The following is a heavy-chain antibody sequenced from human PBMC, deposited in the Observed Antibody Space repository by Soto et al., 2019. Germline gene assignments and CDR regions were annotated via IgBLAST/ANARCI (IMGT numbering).Heavy chain of an antibody. V-gene: IGHV4-34*01. Sequence: SETLSLTCAVYGGSLSGYYWSWIRQPPGKGLEWIGEIGHSGSTIYNPSLESRVTISEDSSNNQFSLKLNSVTAADTAVYYCASSGSYSLAPFDYWGQGTLVTVSS. J-gene: IGHJ4*02. CDR3: ASSGSYSLAPFDY. CDR1: GGSLSGYY. D-gene: IGHD1-26*01. CDR2: IGHSGST.